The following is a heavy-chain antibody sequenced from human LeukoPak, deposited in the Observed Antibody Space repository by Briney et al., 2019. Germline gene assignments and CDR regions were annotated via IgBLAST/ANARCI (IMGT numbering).Heavy chain of an antibody. CDR3: ARAGKTSGYYSYYYYYGMDV. CDR2: INPNSGGT. CDR1: GYTFTGYY. J-gene: IGHJ6*02. V-gene: IGHV1-2*02. D-gene: IGHD3-3*01. Sequence: PSASVKVSCKASGYTFTGYYMHWVRQAPGQGLEWMGWINPNSGGTNYAQKFQGRVTMTRDTSISTAYMELSSLRSEDTAVYYCARAGKTSGYYSYYYYYGMDVWGQGTTVTVSS.